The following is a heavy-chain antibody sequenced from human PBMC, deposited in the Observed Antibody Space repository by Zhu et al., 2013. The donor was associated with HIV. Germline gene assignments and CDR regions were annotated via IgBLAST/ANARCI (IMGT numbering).Heavy chain of an antibody. V-gene: IGHV4-31*03. CDR3: ARATYYYDSSGYSYFDY. CDR2: IYYSGTT. J-gene: IGHJ4*02. Sequence: QVQLQESGPGLVKPSQTPVPHLHCLWWLHHQWELLLELDPPAPGKGLEWIGLIYYSGTTYYNPSLRSRVAMSLDTSKNQVSLKLNSVTAADTAMFYCARATYYYDSSGYSYFDYWGQGTLVTVSS. D-gene: IGHD3-22*01. CDR1: WLHHQWELL.